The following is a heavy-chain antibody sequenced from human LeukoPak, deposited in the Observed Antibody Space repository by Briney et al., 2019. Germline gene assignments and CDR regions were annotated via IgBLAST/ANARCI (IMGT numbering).Heavy chain of an antibody. J-gene: IGHJ4*02. CDR3: AKVRDDSSGYYYSYYFDY. CDR1: GFTFSSYA. CDR2: ISGSGGST. Sequence: GGSLRLSCAASGFTFSSYAMSWVRQAPGKGLEWVSAISGSGGSTYYADSVKGRFTISRDNSKNKLYLQMNSLRAEDTAVYYCAKVRDDSSGYYYSYYFDYWGQGTLVTVSS. V-gene: IGHV3-23*01. D-gene: IGHD3-22*01.